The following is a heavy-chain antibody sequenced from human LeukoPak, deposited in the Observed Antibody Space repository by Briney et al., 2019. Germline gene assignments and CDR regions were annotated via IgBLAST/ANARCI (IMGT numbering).Heavy chain of an antibody. J-gene: IGHJ4*02. D-gene: IGHD3-22*01. V-gene: IGHV3-48*03. CDR1: GFTFSSYE. CDR2: ISSSGSTI. CDR3: ARDSVDSSGYSLWPLDY. Sequence: PGGSLRLSCAASGFTFSSYEMNWVRQAPGKGLGWVSYISSSGSTIYYADSVKGRFTISRDNAKNSLYLQMNSLRAEDTAVYYCARDSVDSSGYSLWPLDYWGQGTLVTVSS.